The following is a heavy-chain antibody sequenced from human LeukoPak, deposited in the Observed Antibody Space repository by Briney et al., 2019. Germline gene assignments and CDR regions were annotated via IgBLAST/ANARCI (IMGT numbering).Heavy chain of an antibody. CDR1: GFAFSSYA. Sequence: GGSLRLSCAASGFAFSSYAMNWVRQAPGKGLEWVSSIISTGRYIYYADSVKGRFTISRDNAKNSLYLLMNSLRAEDTAVYYCARDDGGYCSSTSCYLGWFDPWGQGTLVTVSS. D-gene: IGHD2-2*03. V-gene: IGHV3-21*01. CDR3: ARDDGGYCSSTSCYLGWFDP. J-gene: IGHJ5*02. CDR2: IISTGRYI.